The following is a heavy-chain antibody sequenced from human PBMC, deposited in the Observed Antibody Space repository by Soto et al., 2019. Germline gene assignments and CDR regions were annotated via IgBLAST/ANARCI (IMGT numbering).Heavy chain of an antibody. V-gene: IGHV4-34*01. CDR2: INHSGST. J-gene: IGHJ4*02. D-gene: IGHD6-6*01. CDR1: GGSFSGYY. Sequence: SETLSLTCAVYGGSFSGYYWSWIRQPPGKGLEWIGEINHSGSTKYNPSLKSRVNISVDKSKNQFSLKLSSVTAADTAVYYCARGLGYSSSSSFDYWGQGTLVTVSS. CDR3: ARGLGYSSSSSFDY.